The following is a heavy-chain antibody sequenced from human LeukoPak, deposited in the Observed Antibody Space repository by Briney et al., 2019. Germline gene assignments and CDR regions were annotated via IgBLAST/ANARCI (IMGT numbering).Heavy chain of an antibody. CDR1: GGSISSYY. Sequence: SETLSLTRTVSGGSISSYYWSWIRQPAGKGLEWIGRIYTSGSTNYNPSLKSRVTISVDTSKNQFSLKLSSVTAADTAVYYCARGRRGITFGGVIPAVYFGYWGQGTLVTVSS. D-gene: IGHD3-16*02. V-gene: IGHV4-4*07. J-gene: IGHJ4*02. CDR2: IYTSGST. CDR3: ARGRRGITFGGVIPAVYFGY.